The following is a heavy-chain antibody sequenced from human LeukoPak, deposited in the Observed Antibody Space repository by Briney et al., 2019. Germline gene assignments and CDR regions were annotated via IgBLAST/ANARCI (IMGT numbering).Heavy chain of an antibody. Sequence: GGSLRLSCAASGFTFSSYEMNWVRQAPGKGLEWVSYISSSGSTIYYADSVKGRFTISRDNSKNTLYLQMGSLRAEDMAVYYCARSRGYDTRDFDYWGQGTLVTVSS. V-gene: IGHV3-48*03. J-gene: IGHJ4*02. D-gene: IGHD5-12*01. CDR3: ARSRGYDTRDFDY. CDR1: GFTFSSYE. CDR2: ISSSGSTI.